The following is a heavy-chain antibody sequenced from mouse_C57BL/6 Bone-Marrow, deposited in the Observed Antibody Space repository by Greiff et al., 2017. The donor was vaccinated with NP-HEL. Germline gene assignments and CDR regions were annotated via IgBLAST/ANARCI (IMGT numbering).Heavy chain of an antibody. V-gene: IGHV7-1*01. CDR1: GFTFGDFY. J-gene: IGHJ2*01. Sequence: EVKLMDSGGGLVQSGRSLRLSCATSGFTFGDFYMEWVRQAPGKGLEWIAASRNKANDYTTEYSASVKGRFIVSRDTSQSILYLQMKALRAEDTAIYYCARDPLYDGYYFDYWGQGTTLTVSS. D-gene: IGHD2-3*01. CDR3: ARDPLYDGYYFDY. CDR2: SRNKANDYTT.